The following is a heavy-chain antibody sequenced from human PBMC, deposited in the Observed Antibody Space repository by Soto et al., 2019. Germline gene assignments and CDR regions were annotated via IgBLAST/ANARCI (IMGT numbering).Heavy chain of an antibody. J-gene: IGHJ4*01. V-gene: IGHV1-3*01. CDR3: ARDYGDYFFFDY. CDR1: GYTFTSYA. Sequence: ASVKVSCKASGYTFTSYAMHWVRQAPGQRLEWMGWINAGNGNTKYSQKFQGRVTITRDTSASTAYMELSSLRSEDTAVYYCARDYGDYFFFDYWGHGTLVTVPQ. CDR2: INAGNGNT. D-gene: IGHD4-17*01.